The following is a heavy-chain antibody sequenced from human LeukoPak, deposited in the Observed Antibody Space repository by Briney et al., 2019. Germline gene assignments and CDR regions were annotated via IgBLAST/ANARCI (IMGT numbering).Heavy chain of an antibody. CDR1: GGSISSSSHS. V-gene: IGHV4-39*01. D-gene: IGHD1-1*01. CDR2: IYYTGRT. J-gene: IGHJ5*02. Sequence: PSETLSLTCTVSGGSISSSSHSRGWIRQPPGKGVEWTGTIYYTGRTYYNPSLESRLTISVDTSKNQFSLKLTSVTAADTAIYYCAQSLGSGNWIGNWFDPWGQGTLVTVSS. CDR3: AQSLGSGNWIGNWFDP.